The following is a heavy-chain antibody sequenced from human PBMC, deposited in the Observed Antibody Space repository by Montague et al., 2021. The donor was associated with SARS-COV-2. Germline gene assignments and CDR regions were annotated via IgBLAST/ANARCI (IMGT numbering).Heavy chain of an antibody. D-gene: IGHD6-19*01. Sequence: SLRLSCAASGFTFNNYAMHWVRQAPGKGLEWVAIISYDGSNKYYADSLEGRFAISRDNSKNTLYLQMNSLRAEDTAVYYCVRASLIKARIAVAGTTVYWGQGTLVTISS. CDR1: GFTFNNYA. J-gene: IGHJ4*02. CDR3: VRASLIKARIAVAGTTVY. V-gene: IGHV3-30*09. CDR2: ISYDGSNK.